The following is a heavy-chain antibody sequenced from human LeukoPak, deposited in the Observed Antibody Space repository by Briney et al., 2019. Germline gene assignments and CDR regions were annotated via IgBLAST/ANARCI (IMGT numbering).Heavy chain of an antibody. J-gene: IGHJ4*02. Sequence: GGSLRLSCAASGFTFSSYAMSWVRQAPGKGLEWVSAISGSGGSTYYADSVKGRFAISRDNAKNSLYLQMNSLRAEDTAVYYCARGAYYYDSSGYLATADYWGQGTLVTVSS. CDR2: ISGSGGST. CDR1: GFTFSSYA. D-gene: IGHD3-22*01. CDR3: ARGAYYYDSSGYLATADY. V-gene: IGHV3-23*01.